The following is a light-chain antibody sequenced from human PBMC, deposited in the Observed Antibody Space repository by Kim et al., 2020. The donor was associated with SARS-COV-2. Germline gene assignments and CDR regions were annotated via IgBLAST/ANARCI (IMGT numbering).Light chain of an antibody. CDR1: QSISSW. J-gene: IGKJ1*01. V-gene: IGKV1-5*03. Sequence: DIQMTQSPSTLSASVGDRVTITCRASQSISSWLAWYQQKPGKAPNLLIYKASNLESGVPSRFSGSGSGTEFTLTISSLQSDDFATYYCQQYDKYSAWTFGQGTKVDIK. CDR3: QQYDKYSAWT. CDR2: KAS.